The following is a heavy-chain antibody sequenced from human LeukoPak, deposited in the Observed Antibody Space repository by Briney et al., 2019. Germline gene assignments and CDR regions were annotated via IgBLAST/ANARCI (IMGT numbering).Heavy chain of an antibody. Sequence: GGSLRLSCAPSGFIFSTYAMDWVRQAPGKGLEWVSSISASGAGIYYADSVKGRFTISRDNSKNTLYLQMTSLRAEDTAVYYCAKGIYSSGWSYFDYWGHGTLVTVSS. V-gene: IGHV3-23*01. CDR3: AKGIYSSGWSYFDY. CDR2: ISASGAGI. CDR1: GFIFSTYA. J-gene: IGHJ4*01. D-gene: IGHD6-19*01.